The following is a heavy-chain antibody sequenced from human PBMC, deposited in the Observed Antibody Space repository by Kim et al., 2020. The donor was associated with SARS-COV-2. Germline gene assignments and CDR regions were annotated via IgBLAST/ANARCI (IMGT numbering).Heavy chain of an antibody. Sequence: ASVKVSCKASGYTFTSYGISWVRQAPGQGLEWMGWISAYNGNTNYAQKLQGRVTMTTDTSTSTAYMELRSLRSDDTAVYYCARVDSRYSSLYYYYYGMDVWGQGTTVTVSS. J-gene: IGHJ6*02. V-gene: IGHV1-18*01. CDR1: GYTFTSYG. D-gene: IGHD6-13*01. CDR2: ISAYNGNT. CDR3: ARVDSRYSSLYYYYYGMDV.